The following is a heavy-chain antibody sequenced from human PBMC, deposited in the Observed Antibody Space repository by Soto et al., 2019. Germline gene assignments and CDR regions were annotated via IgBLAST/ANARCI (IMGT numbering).Heavy chain of an antibody. J-gene: IGHJ4*02. CDR2: IYYSGST. CDR1: GGSISGSTYY. D-gene: IGHD5-18*01. V-gene: IGHV4-39*01. CDR3: AKTIRGYNYGADF. Sequence: SETLSLTCSASGGSISGSTYYWGWIRQPPGKGLEWIGSIYYSGSTYYNPSLKSRVTISVDTSKNQFSLKLSSVTAADTAVYYCAKTIRGYNYGADFWGQGALVT.